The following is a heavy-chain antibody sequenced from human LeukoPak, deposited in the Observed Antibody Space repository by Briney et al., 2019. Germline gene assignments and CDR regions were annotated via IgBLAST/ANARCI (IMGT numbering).Heavy chain of an antibody. CDR2: IYHSGST. V-gene: IGHV4-61*01. CDR3: ARGGAARLHFQN. J-gene: IGHJ1*01. Sequence: PSETLSLTCTVSGGSVSSGSYYWNWIRQPPGKGLEWIGYIYHSGSTNYNPSLQSRVTISVDTSKNQFSLNLNSVTAADTAVYYCARGGAARLHFQNWGQATLVTVSS. D-gene: IGHD6-6*01. CDR1: GGSVSSGSYY.